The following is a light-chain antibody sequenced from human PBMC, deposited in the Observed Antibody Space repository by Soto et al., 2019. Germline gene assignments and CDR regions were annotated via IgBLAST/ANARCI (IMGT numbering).Light chain of an antibody. CDR3: CSYAGTSAI. CDR2: DVN. V-gene: IGLV2-11*01. J-gene: IGLJ2*01. Sequence: QSALTQPRSVSGSPGQSVTISCTGTSDDVGGYKYVSWYQHHPDKAPKLLIYDVNQRPSGVPDRFSGSKTGNTAFLTISGLQADDEADYHCCSYAGTSAIFGGGTKLTVL. CDR1: SDDVGGYKY.